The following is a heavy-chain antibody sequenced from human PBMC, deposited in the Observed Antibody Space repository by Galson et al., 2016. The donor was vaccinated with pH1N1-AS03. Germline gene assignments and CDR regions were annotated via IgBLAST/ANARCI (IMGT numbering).Heavy chain of an antibody. CDR1: GFTFSTYG. Sequence: SLRLSCAASGFTFSTYGMHWVRQAPGKGLEWVAFARYDVNNKYYADSVKGRFTISRDNSKNTLYLQMNSLRAEDTAVYYCAKGPRSYCSGGACFGYFHYWGQGTLVTVSS. D-gene: IGHD2-15*01. CDR3: AKGPRSYCSGGACFGYFHY. CDR2: ARYDVNNK. J-gene: IGHJ4*02. V-gene: IGHV3-30*02.